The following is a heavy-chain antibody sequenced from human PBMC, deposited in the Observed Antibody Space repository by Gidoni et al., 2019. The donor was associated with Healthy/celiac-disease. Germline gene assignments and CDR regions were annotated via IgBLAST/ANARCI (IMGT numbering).Heavy chain of an antibody. D-gene: IGHD3-9*01. CDR1: GGTFSSYA. Sequence: QVQLVQSGAEVKKPGSSVKVSCKASGGTFSSYAISWVRPAPGQGLAWMGGIIPFFGTANYAQKFQGRGTITADESTSTAYMELSSLRSEDTAVYYCARVEGLASTGGEYFQHWGQGTLVTVSS. CDR3: ARVEGLASTGGEYFQH. V-gene: IGHV1-69*01. J-gene: IGHJ1*01. CDR2: IIPFFGTA.